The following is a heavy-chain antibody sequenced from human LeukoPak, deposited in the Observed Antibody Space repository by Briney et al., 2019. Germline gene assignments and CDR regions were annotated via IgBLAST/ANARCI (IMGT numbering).Heavy chain of an antibody. CDR3: AHYCSSTSCISPYAFDI. V-gene: IGHV4-39*01. Sequence: SETLSLTCAVSGGSISSSSDYWGWIRQPPGKGLEWIGSIYYSGSTYYNPSLKSQVTISVDTSKNQFSLKLSSVTAADTAVYYCAHYCSSTSCISPYAFDIWGQGTMVTVSS. CDR2: IYYSGST. D-gene: IGHD2-2*01. CDR1: GGSISSSSDY. J-gene: IGHJ3*02.